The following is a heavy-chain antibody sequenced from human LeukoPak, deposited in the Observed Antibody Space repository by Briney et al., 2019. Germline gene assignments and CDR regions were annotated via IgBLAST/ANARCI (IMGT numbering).Heavy chain of an antibody. CDR2: ISGSGGST. V-gene: IGHV3-23*01. Sequence: GGSLRLSCAASGFTFSSYAMSWVRQAPGKGLEWVSAISGSGGSTYYADSVKGRFIISRDNSKNTLYLQMNSLRAEDTAVYYCAKGPMARGVINTLYFDYWGQGTLVTVSS. CDR3: AKGPMARGVINTLYFDY. CDR1: GFTFSSYA. J-gene: IGHJ4*02. D-gene: IGHD3-10*01.